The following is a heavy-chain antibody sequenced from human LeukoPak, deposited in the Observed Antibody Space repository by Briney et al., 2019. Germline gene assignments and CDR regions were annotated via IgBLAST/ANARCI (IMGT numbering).Heavy chain of an antibody. J-gene: IGHJ4*02. D-gene: IGHD3-22*01. CDR2: ISGSGGST. V-gene: IGHV3-23*01. Sequence: GGSLRLSCAASGFTFSSYAMRWVRQAPGKGREWVSAISGSGGSTYYADSVKGRFTISRDNSKNTLYLQMNSLRADDTAVYYCAKDHSNTAYYYDSSGHYYFDYWGQGTLVTVSS. CDR1: GFTFSSYA. CDR3: AKDHSNTAYYYDSSGHYYFDY.